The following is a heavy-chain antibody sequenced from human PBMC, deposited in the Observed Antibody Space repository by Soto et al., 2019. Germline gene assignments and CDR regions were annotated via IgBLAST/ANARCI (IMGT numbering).Heavy chain of an antibody. J-gene: IGHJ5*02. CDR3: ARDFSRPPLNWFDP. Sequence: QVQLQESGPGLVKPSQTLSLTCTVSGGSISSGDYYWSWIRQPPGKGLEWIGYIYYSGSTYYNPSLTRRVTRSVDTSRAQFSLKLSSVTAADTAVYYCARDFSRPPLNWFDPWGQGTLVTVSS. CDR1: GGSISSGDYY. D-gene: IGHD3-3*01. CDR2: IYYSGST. V-gene: IGHV4-30-4*01.